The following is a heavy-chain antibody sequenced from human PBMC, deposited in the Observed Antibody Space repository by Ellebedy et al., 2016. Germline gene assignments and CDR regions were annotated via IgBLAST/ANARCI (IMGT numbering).Heavy chain of an antibody. Sequence: ASVKVSCXASGYTFTSYGISWVRQAPGQGLEWMGWISAYNGNTNYAQKLQGRVTMTTDTSTSTAYMELRSLRSDDTAVYYCASPTPAGTVTTPYYYGMDVWGQGTTVTVSS. CDR3: ASPTPAGTVTTPYYYGMDV. J-gene: IGHJ6*02. CDR2: ISAYNGNT. D-gene: IGHD4-17*01. V-gene: IGHV1-18*01. CDR1: GYTFTSYG.